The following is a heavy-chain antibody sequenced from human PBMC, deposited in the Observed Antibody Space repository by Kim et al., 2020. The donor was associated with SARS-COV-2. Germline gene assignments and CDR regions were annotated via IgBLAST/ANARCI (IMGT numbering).Heavy chain of an antibody. V-gene: IGHV1-24*01. CDR2: FDPEDCET. CDR3: ATCSLTMVRGVISCYYYGMDV. Sequence: ASVKVSCKVSGYTLTELSMHWERQAPGKGLEWMGGFDPEDCETISAQKFQGRVTMTENTSTDTAYMELSSLKSEDTAVYYSATCSLTMVRGVISCYYYGMDVWGQGTTVTVSS. D-gene: IGHD3-10*01. CDR1: GYTLTELS. J-gene: IGHJ6*02.